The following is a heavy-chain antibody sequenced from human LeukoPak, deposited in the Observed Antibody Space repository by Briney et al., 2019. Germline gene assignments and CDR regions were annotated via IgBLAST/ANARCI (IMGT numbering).Heavy chain of an antibody. CDR3: ARTGTPSSWYAPPSYVDY. CDR1: GGSFSGYY. Sequence: SETLSLTCAVYGGSFSGYYWSWIRQPPGKGLEWIGEINHSGSTNYNPSLKSRVTISVDTSKNQFSLKLSSVTAADTAAYYCARTGTPSSWYAPPSYVDYWGQGTLVTVSS. J-gene: IGHJ4*02. D-gene: IGHD6-13*01. V-gene: IGHV4-34*01. CDR2: INHSGST.